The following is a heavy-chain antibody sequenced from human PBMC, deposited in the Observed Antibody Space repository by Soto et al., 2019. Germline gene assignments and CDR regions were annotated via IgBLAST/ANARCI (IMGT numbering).Heavy chain of an antibody. V-gene: IGHV3-15*07. Sequence: GGSLRLSCAASGFTFSNAWFNWVRQAPGKGLEWVGRIKSKNDGGTTDYAAPVKGRFTISRDDSKNTLYLQMNSLKTEDTAVYYCTTDHSAYYYDSSGPYYFDYWGQGTLVTVSS. CDR1: GFTFSNAW. CDR3: TTDHSAYYYDSSGPYYFDY. CDR2: IKSKNDGGTT. D-gene: IGHD3-22*01. J-gene: IGHJ4*02.